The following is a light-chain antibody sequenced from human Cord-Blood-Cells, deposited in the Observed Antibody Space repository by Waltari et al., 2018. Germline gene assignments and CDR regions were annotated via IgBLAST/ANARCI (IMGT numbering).Light chain of an antibody. CDR1: SSDVASYNL. CDR2: EGS. Sequence: QSALTQPASVSGSPGQSITISCTGTSSDVASYNLVSWYQQHPGKAPKLMIYEGSKRPSGVSNRFSGSESGNTASLTISGLQAEDEADYYCCSYAGSSTLVFGGGTKLTVL. V-gene: IGLV2-23*01. CDR3: CSYAGSSTLV. J-gene: IGLJ3*02.